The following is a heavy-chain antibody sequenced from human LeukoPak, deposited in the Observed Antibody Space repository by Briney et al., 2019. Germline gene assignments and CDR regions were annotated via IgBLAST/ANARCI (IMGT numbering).Heavy chain of an antibody. CDR1: GFSFSSYE. CDR2: IGSSGSIM. J-gene: IGHJ4*02. Sequence: PGGSLRLSCAASGFSFSSYEMNWVREAPGKGLEWVSYIGSSGSIMYSADSVKGRFTISRDNAKNSLYLQMNSLRAEDTAIYYCSGQYSSSSVVDYWGQGTLVTVSS. CDR3: SGQYSSSSVVDY. D-gene: IGHD6-6*01. V-gene: IGHV3-48*03.